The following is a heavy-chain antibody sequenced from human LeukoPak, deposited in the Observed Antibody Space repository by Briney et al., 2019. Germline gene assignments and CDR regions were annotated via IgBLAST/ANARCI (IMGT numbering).Heavy chain of an antibody. CDR1: GFTFSHYA. J-gene: IGHJ4*02. CDR2: LTDSGDAT. D-gene: IGHD5-12*01. V-gene: IGHV3-23*01. Sequence: PGGSLRLSCAVSGFTFSHYAMSWVRQAPGTGLEWVGSLTDSGDATYYADSVKGRLTISRDNSNSTLYLHISGLRDEDTAVYFCAKGSSASGYEHWGLGTLVTVSS. CDR3: AKGSSASGYEH.